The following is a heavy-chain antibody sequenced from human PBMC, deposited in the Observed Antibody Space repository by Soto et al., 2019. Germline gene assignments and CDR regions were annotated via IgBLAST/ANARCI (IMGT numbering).Heavy chain of an antibody. CDR2: INPDGTLT. CDR3: ARWESGDWYRGI. D-gene: IGHD2-21*02. J-gene: IGHJ4*02. V-gene: IGHV3-7*03. CDR1: GFALSGYW. Sequence: EVQLVESGGGLVQPGGSLRLSCAASGFALSGYWMTWVRQAPGKGLEWVASINPDGTLTYYVDSVKGRFTISRDNADNSLFLQMISLRVEDTAVYYCARWESGDWYRGIWGQGTLVTVSS.